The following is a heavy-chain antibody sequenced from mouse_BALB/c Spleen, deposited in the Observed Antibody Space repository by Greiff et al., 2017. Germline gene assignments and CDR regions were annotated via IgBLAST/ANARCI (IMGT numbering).Heavy chain of an antibody. V-gene: IGHV5-17*02. D-gene: IGHD2-4*01. CDR2: ISSGSSTI. CDR3: ARGFPHYEYGRYAMDY. CDR1: GFTFSSFG. J-gene: IGHJ4*01. Sequence: EVHLVESGGGLVQPGGSRKLSCAASGFTFSSFGMHWVRQAPEKGLEWVAYISSGSSTIYYADTVKGRFTISRDNPKNTLFLQMTSLRSEDTAMYYCARGFPHYEYGRYAMDYWGQGTSVTVSS.